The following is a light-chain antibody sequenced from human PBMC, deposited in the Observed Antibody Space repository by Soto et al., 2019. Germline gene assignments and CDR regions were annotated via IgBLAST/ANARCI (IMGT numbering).Light chain of an antibody. Sequence: EIVMTQSPATQSVSPGGSATLSSRASQHVSSNFAWYRQKPGQAPTLLIYRASTRATGIPARFSGSGSGTEFTLTISSLQSEDFAVYYCQQYNNWPYTFGQGTKLEIK. CDR2: RAS. J-gene: IGKJ2*01. CDR1: QHVSSN. V-gene: IGKV3-15*01. CDR3: QQYNNWPYT.